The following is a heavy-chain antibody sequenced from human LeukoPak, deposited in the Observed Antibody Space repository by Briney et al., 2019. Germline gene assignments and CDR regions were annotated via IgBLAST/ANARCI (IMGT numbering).Heavy chain of an antibody. CDR2: VKQDESEK. CDR3: ARDYASVPAAIWGNWYDP. Sequence: GGSLRLSCAASGFTFSNYWMSWVRQAPGKGLEWVASVKQDESEKYYVDSVKGRFTISRDNAKNTLYLQMNSLRAEDTAVYYCARDYASVPAAIWGNWYDPWGQGTLVTVSS. D-gene: IGHD2-2*01. CDR1: GFTFSNYW. J-gene: IGHJ5*02. V-gene: IGHV3-7*01.